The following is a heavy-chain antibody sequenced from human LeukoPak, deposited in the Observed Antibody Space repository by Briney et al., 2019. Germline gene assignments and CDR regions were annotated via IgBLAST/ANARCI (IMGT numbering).Heavy chain of an antibody. J-gene: IGHJ4*02. CDR2: INHSGST. D-gene: IGHD5-18*01. Sequence: PSETLSLTCAVYGGSFSGYYWSWIRQPPGKGLEWIGEINHSGSTNYNPSLKSRVTISVDTSKNQFSLKLSSVAAAETAVYYCARGETWIQLCRWGQGTLVTVSS. V-gene: IGHV4-34*01. CDR1: GGSFSGYY. CDR3: ARGETWIQLCR.